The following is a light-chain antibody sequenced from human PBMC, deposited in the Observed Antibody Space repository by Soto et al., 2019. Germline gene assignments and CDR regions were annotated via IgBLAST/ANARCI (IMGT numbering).Light chain of an antibody. V-gene: IGKV3-15*01. CDR3: QQCRNWPLT. CDR1: QNVYNN. Sequence: EIVMTKSPATLSVSPGKGATLSSKSSQNVYNNLALHQQILGQPPRLLIYDASTRATGISARFSGSGYGTEFTLTISSLQSEDFAVYFCQQCRNWPLTFGGGTKVDIK. CDR2: DAS. J-gene: IGKJ4*01.